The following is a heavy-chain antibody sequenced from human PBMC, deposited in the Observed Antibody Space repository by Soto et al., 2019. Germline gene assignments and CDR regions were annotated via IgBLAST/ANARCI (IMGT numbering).Heavy chain of an antibody. D-gene: IGHD3-3*01. J-gene: IGHJ6*03. CDR3: AKTYDFWSGYPRNYYYYYMDV. Sequence: SETLSLTCTVSGGSISSSSYYWGWIRQPPGKGLEWIGYIYYSGSTYYNPSLKSRVTISVDTSKNQFSLKLSSVTAADTAVYYCAKTYDFWSGYPRNYYYYYMDVWGKGTTVTVSS. CDR1: GGSISSSSYY. CDR2: IYYSGST. V-gene: IGHV4-39*07.